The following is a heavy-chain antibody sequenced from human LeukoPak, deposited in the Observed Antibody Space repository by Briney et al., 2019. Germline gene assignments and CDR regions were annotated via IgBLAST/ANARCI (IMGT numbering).Heavy chain of an antibody. CDR2: IIPIFGTA. V-gene: IGHV1-69*13. Sequence: ASVKVSCKASGGTFSSYAISWVRQAPGQGLEWMGGIIPIFGTANYAQKFQGRVTITADESTSTAYMELSSLRSEDTAVYYCARVTQRGGGYYYYMDVWGKGTTVTISS. J-gene: IGHJ6*03. CDR3: ARVTQRGGGYYYYMDV. D-gene: IGHD3-10*01. CDR1: GGTFSSYA.